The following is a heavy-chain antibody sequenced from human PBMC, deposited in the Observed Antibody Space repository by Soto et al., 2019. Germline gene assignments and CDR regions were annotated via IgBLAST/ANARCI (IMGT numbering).Heavy chain of an antibody. Sequence: PGGSLRLSCAASGFSVSTTYMTWVRQAPGKGLEWVSVIYSGGSASYADPVKGRFTISRDNSKNTVYLQMTNMRADDTVVYYCARAEEWWWRHYFGLWGRGTLVSVSS. CDR2: IYSGGSA. D-gene: IGHD2-15*01. J-gene: IGHJ4*02. CDR1: GFSVSTTY. V-gene: IGHV3-53*01. CDR3: ARAEEWWWRHYFGL.